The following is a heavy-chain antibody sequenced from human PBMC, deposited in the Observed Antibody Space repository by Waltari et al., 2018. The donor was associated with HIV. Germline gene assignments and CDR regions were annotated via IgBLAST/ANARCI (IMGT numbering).Heavy chain of an antibody. Sequence: QVQLQESGPGLVRPSQTPYHTCTVSVVSTSRASYYWRWFRQHPGKGLGWIGYNYYSGSTYYNPSLKSRVTISVDTSKNQFSLKLSSVTAADTAVYYCARVVRVTRAFDPWGQGTLVTVSS. CDR3: ARVVRVTRAFDP. CDR2: NYYSGST. J-gene: IGHJ5*02. D-gene: IGHD3-10*01. CDR1: VVSTSRASYY. V-gene: IGHV4-31*03.